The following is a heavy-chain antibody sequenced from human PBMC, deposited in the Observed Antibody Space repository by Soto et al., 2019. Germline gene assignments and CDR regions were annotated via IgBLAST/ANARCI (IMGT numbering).Heavy chain of an antibody. J-gene: IGHJ4*02. CDR3: ARSGYFDY. Sequence: EVQVVESGGGLVQPGGSLRLSCAASGFTFSTYSMNWVRQAPGKGLEWVSYISSTGNTIHYPDSVKGRFTISRDTAKKSLYLQMNSLRAEDTAVYYCARSGYFDYWGQGTLVTVSS. CDR1: GFTFSTYS. V-gene: IGHV3-48*01. CDR2: ISSTGNTI. D-gene: IGHD2-8*02.